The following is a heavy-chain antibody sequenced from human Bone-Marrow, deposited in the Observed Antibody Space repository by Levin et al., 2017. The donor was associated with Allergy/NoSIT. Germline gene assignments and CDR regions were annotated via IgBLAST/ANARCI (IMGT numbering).Heavy chain of an antibody. CDR1: GYSFTNDW. Sequence: GESLKISCKGSGYSFTNDWIGWVRQMPGKGLEWMGIINLADSDTRHSPPFEGQVIISADNSINTAYLQWRSLKASDTAMYYCARQLVTPPYYYYYMDVWGQGTTVTVSS. V-gene: IGHV5-51*01. D-gene: IGHD2-8*02. J-gene: IGHJ6*03. CDR3: ARQLVTPPYYYYYMDV. CDR2: INLADSDT.